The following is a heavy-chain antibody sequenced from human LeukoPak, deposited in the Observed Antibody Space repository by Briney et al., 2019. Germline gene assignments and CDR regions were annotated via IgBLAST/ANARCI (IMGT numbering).Heavy chain of an antibody. J-gene: IGHJ5*01. CDR1: GFSFSSYE. V-gene: IGHV3-48*03. CDR2: INSVSSTM. Sequence: TGGSLRLSCVVSGFSFSSYEMNWVRQAPGKGLEWVSYINSVSSTMHYADSVKGRFTISRDNAKNSLYLQLNSLRAEDTAVYYCARVIWGRFDSWGQGTLVTVSS. CDR3: ARVIWGRFDS. D-gene: IGHD7-27*01.